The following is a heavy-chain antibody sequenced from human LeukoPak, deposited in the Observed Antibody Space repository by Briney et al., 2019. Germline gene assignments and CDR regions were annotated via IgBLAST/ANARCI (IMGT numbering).Heavy chain of an antibody. J-gene: IGHJ4*02. CDR3: AKTVVTAIRGGFDY. V-gene: IGHV3-23*01. CDR2: ISGSGGAT. Sequence: PGGSLRLSCAASGFTFSSYAMSWVRQAPGKGLEWVSAISGSGGATYYADSVKGRFTVSRDNSKNTLYVQMNSLRAEDTAVYYCAKTVVTAIRGGFDYWGRGTPVTVSS. CDR1: GFTFSSYA. D-gene: IGHD2-21*02.